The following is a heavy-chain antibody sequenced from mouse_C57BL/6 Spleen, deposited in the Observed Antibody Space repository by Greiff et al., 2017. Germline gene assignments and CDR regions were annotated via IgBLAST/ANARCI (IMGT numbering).Heavy chain of an antibody. Sequence: VKLQESGAELARPGASVKLSCKASGYTFTSYGISWVKQRTGQGLEWIGEIYPRSGNTYYNEKFKGKATLTADKSSSTAYMELRSLTSEDSAVYFCARERDYGSSYYFDYWGQGTTLTVSS. V-gene: IGHV1-81*01. CDR3: ARERDYGSSYYFDY. CDR1: GYTFTSYG. J-gene: IGHJ2*01. CDR2: IYPRSGNT. D-gene: IGHD1-1*01.